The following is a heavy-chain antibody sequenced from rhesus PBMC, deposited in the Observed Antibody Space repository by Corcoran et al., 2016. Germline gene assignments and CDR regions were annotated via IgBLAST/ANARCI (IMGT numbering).Heavy chain of an antibody. D-gene: IGHD3-28*01. CDR1: GGSFSGYY. CDR3: ARELYFGSGYDC. CDR2: ISGSTANT. Sequence: QVQLQESGPGLVKPSETLPLTCVVSGGSFSGYYWGWIRQPPGEGLEWIGYISGSTANTASNPSLKSRVTISTDTSKNQFSLRLRSVTAADTAVYYCARELYFGSGYDCWGQGVLVTVSS. J-gene: IGHJ4*01. V-gene: IGHV4-165*01.